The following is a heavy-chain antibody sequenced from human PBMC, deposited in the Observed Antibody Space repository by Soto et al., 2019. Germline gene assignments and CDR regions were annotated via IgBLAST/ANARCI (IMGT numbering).Heavy chain of an antibody. Sequence: RGESLKISCKGSGYSFTSYWISWVRQMPGKGLEWMGRIDPSDSYTNYSPSFQGHVTISADKSISTAYLQWSSLKASDTAMYYCARGATSQLNYYYGMDVWGQGTTVTVSS. J-gene: IGHJ6*02. CDR3: ARGATSQLNYYYGMDV. D-gene: IGHD1-26*01. CDR1: GYSFTSYW. V-gene: IGHV5-10-1*01. CDR2: IDPSDSYT.